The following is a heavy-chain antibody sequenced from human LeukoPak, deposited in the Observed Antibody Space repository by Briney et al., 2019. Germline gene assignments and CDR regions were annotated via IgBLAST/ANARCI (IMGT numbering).Heavy chain of an antibody. D-gene: IGHD3-3*01. J-gene: IGHJ5*02. Sequence: SETLSLTCTVSGGSISSYYWSWIRQPPGKGLEWIGYIYYSGSTNCNPSLKSRVTISVDTSKNQFSLKLSSVTAADTAVYYCARGNDFWSGQNWFDPWGQGTLVTVSS. V-gene: IGHV4-59*01. CDR1: GGSISSYY. CDR2: IYYSGST. CDR3: ARGNDFWSGQNWFDP.